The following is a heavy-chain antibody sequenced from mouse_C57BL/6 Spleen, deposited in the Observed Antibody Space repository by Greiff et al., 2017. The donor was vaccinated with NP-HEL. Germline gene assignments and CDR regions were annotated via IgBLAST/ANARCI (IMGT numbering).Heavy chain of an antibody. V-gene: IGHV1-82*01. CDR3: ARPYDYASWFAY. CDR2: IYPGDGDT. D-gene: IGHD2-4*01. CDR1: GYAFSSSW. J-gene: IGHJ3*01. Sequence: VKLMESGPELVKPGASVKISCKASGYAFSSSWMNWVKQRPGKGLEWIGRIYPGDGDTNYNGKFKGKATLTADKSSSTAYMQLSSLTSEDSAVYFCARPYDYASWFAYWGQGTLVTVSA.